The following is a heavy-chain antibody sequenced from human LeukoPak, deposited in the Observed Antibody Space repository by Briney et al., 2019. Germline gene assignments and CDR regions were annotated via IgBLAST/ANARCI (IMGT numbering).Heavy chain of an antibody. CDR1: GYTFTSCG. CDR2: ISAYNGST. CDR3: ARHSSSFKYYFDY. J-gene: IGHJ4*02. D-gene: IGHD6-13*01. V-gene: IGHV1-18*01. Sequence: ASVKVSCKASGYTFTSCGISWVRQAPGQGLEWMGWISAYNGSTNYAQKLQGRVTMTTDTSTSTAYMELRSLRSDDTAVYHCARHSSSFKYYFDYWGQGTLVTVSS.